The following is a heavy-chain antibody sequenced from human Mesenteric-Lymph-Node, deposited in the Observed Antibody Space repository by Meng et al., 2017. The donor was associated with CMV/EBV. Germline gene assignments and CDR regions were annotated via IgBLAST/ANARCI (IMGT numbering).Heavy chain of an antibody. CDR3: AKPEGYGEVDV. CDR2: ISYDGSNK. V-gene: IGHV3-30-3*02. D-gene: IGHD4-17*01. J-gene: IGHJ6*02. CDR1: GFTFSSYA. Sequence: GGSLRLSCAASGFTFSSYAMHWVRQAPGKGLEWVAVISYDGSNKYYADSVKGRFTISRDNSKNTLYLQMNSLRPEDTAVYYCAKPEGYGEVDVWGQGTTVTVSS.